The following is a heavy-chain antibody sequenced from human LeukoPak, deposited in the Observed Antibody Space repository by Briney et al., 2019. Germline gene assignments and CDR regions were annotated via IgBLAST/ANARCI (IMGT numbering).Heavy chain of an antibody. V-gene: IGHV1-69*13. J-gene: IGHJ5*02. CDR2: IIPIFGTA. CDR1: GYTFTGYY. Sequence: SVKVSCKASGYTFTGYYMHWVRQAPGQGLEWMGGIIPIFGTANYAQKFQGRVTITADESTSTAYMELSSLRSEDTAVYYCARDEGYSSSSGFDPWGQGTLVTVSS. D-gene: IGHD6-13*01. CDR3: ARDEGYSSSSGFDP.